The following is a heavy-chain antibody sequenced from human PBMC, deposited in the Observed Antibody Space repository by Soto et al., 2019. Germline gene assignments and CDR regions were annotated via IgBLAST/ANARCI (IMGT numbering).Heavy chain of an antibody. J-gene: IGHJ4*02. D-gene: IGHD2-8*01. CDR1: GFSFDEYA. V-gene: IGHV3-9*01. CDR2: INWNSGNI. CDR3: AKGTKYCSSGVCSVFDY. Sequence: EVQVAESGGGSVQPGRSLRLFCEASGFSFDEYAMHWVRQVPGKGLEWVSSINWNSGNIGYADSVRGRFTISRDNAKNSLYLQMNSLRPEDTAFYYCAKGTKYCSSGVCSVFDYWGQGTLVTVSS.